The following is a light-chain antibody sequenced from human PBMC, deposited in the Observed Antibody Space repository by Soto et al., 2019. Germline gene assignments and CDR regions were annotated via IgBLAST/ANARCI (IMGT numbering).Light chain of an antibody. V-gene: IGLV2-11*01. Sequence: QSALTQPRSVSGSPGQSVTISCTGTSSDVGGYNYVSWYQQHPGKAPKFMIYDVSKRPSGVPDRFSGSKSGNTASLTISGLQAGDEADYYCGSYAGSYTGYVFGCGTKLTVL. CDR2: DVS. CDR3: GSYAGSYTGYV. J-gene: IGLJ1*01. CDR1: SSDVGGYNY.